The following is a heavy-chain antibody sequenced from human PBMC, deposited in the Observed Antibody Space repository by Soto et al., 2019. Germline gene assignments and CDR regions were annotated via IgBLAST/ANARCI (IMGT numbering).Heavy chain of an antibody. CDR3: ARGSADYGDVDY. CDR1: GDRVSTSSAA. V-gene: IGHV6-1*01. Sequence: SQTLPLTCDISGDRVSTSSAAWNWIRTSPSRGLEWLGRTYYRSKWYNEYAVSVKSRITINPDTSKNQFSLQLNSVTPEDTAVYYCARGSADYGDVDYWGQGTLVTVSS. D-gene: IGHD4-17*01. J-gene: IGHJ4*02. CDR2: TYYRSKWYN.